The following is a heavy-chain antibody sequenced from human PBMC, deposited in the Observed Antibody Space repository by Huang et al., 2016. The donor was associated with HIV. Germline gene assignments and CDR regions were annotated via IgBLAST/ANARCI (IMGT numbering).Heavy chain of an antibody. Sequence: EVHLVQSGAEVKEPGESLKISCQAFGYNFDSYWIGWVRQMPGKGLAWMVVIYPGDADTGYDPSFQGKVTISADQSINTAYLQWSSLKASDTAIYFCARQGLWLPPTDPFDYWGQGTPVTVSA. V-gene: IGHV5-51*01. CDR3: ARQGLWLPPTDPFDY. CDR1: GYNFDSYW. D-gene: IGHD3-10*01. CDR2: IYPGDADT. J-gene: IGHJ4*02.